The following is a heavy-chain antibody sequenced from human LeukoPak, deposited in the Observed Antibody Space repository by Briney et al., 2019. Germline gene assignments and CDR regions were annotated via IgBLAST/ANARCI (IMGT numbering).Heavy chain of an antibody. D-gene: IGHD6-19*01. Sequence: GGSLRLSCAASGFTFSSYGMHWVRQAPGKGLEWVAFIRYDGSNKYYADSVKGRFTISRDNSKNSLYLQMNSLRAEDTAVYYCARGGWDSSGFPEWGQGTLVTVSS. CDR1: GFTFSSYG. CDR2: IRYDGSNK. V-gene: IGHV3-30*02. CDR3: ARGGWDSSGFPE. J-gene: IGHJ4*02.